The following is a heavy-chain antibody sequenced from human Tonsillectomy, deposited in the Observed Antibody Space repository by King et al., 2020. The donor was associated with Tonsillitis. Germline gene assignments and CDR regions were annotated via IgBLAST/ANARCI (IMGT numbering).Heavy chain of an antibody. CDR2: INHSGST. V-gene: IGHV4-34*01. CDR3: ARGTNWGPIQPYYYYYMDV. CDR1: GGSFSGYY. J-gene: IGHJ6*03. D-gene: IGHD7-27*01. Sequence: VQLQQWGAGLLKPSETLSLTCAVYGGSFSGYYWSWIRQPPGKGLEWIGEINHSGSTNYNPSLKRRVTISVDTSKNQFSLKLSSVTAADTAVYYCARGTNWGPIQPYYYYYMDVWGKGTTVTVSS.